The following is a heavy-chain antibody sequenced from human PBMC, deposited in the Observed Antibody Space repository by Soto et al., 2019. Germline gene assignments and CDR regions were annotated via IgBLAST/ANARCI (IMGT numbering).Heavy chain of an antibody. V-gene: IGHV4-39*01. J-gene: IGHJ4*02. Sequence: SETLSLTCTVSGGSISSGTSYWSWIRQRPGKGLEWIGDIYYSGSFHYTPSLRSRVTISVDTSKNQFTLKLSSVTAADTAVYYCARLFTVTTLGGGNWGQRTPVTVSS. D-gene: IGHD4-17*01. CDR2: IYYSGSF. CDR1: GGSISSGTSY. CDR3: ARLFTVTTLGGGN.